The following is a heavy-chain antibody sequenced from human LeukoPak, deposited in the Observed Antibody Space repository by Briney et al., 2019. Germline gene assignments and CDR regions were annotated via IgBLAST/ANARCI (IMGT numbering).Heavy chain of an antibody. Sequence: GGSLRLSCAVSGLTFSTSGMTWVRQAPGKGLQWVSTIGSDGHIYYADSVKGRFTISRDNAKNSLCLQMNSLRAEDTAVYYCARVSGYDWESFYDYWGQGTLVTVSS. D-gene: IGHD5-12*01. CDR2: IGSDGHI. CDR3: ARVSGYDWESFYDY. CDR1: GLTFSTSG. J-gene: IGHJ4*02. V-gene: IGHV3-21*04.